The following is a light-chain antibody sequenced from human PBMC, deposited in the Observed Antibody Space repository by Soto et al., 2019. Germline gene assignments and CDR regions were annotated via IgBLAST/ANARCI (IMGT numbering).Light chain of an antibody. CDR3: QSYDSSPSGYV. J-gene: IGLJ1*01. CDR2: ANS. Sequence: QSVLTQPPSVSGAPGQKMTISCTGSSSNIGAGYDVHWYQQLPGTAPKLLINANSNRPSGVPDRFSGSKSGTSASLAITGLQAEDEGDYYCQSYDSSPSGYVFGSGTKLTVL. V-gene: IGLV1-40*01. CDR1: SSNIGAGYD.